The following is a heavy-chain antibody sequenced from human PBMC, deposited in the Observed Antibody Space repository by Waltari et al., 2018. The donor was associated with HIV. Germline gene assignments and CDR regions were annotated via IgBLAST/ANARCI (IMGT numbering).Heavy chain of an antibody. CDR2: ISWNSGGI. J-gene: IGHJ5*01. CDR1: GFTFEDYA. CDR3: VKGLSTIMGDWRGWFDS. Sequence: EVQLMESGGVLVQPGRSLRLSCVASGFTFEDYAMHWVRQFPGKGLEWVSGISWNSGGIDYADSVKGRFSISRDNAKNSLYLQMNSLISEDTAFYYCVKGLSTIMGDWRGWFDSWGQGTLVTV. D-gene: IGHD1-26*01. V-gene: IGHV3-9*01.